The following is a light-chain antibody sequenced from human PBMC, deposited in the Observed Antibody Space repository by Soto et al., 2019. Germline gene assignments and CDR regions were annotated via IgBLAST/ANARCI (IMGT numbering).Light chain of an antibody. CDR2: EVS. CDR1: SSDVGGYNY. Sequence: VLTQPPSASGSPGQSVTISCTGTSSDVGGYNYVSWYQQHPGKAPKLMIYEVSKRPSGVPDRFSGSKSGNTASLTVSGLQAEDEADYYCSSYAGSNSYVFGTGTKGTVL. CDR3: SSYAGSNSYV. J-gene: IGLJ1*01. V-gene: IGLV2-8*01.